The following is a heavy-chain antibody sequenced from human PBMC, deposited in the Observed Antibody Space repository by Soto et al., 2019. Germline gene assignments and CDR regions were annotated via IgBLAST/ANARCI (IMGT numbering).Heavy chain of an antibody. D-gene: IGHD6-13*01. J-gene: IGHJ5*02. CDR2: IYYTGST. V-gene: IGHV4-59*01. CDR3: ARVASRWYGGWFDP. CDR1: GGSMEGYY. Sequence: SETLSLTCTVSGGSMEGYYWSWIRQSPGKGLEWIGYIYYTGSTKYNPSLKSRVTMSLDTSNNQFSLQLNSLTAADTAVYYCARVASRWYGGWFDPWGQGTQVTVSS.